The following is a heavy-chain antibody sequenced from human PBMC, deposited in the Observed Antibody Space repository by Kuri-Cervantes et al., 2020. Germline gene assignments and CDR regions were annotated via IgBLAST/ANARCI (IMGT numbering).Heavy chain of an antibody. CDR2: IYPGDSDT. CDR1: GYSFTSYW. D-gene: IGHD6-19*01. Sequence: KVSCKGSGYSFTSYWIGWVRQMPGKGLEWMGIIYPGDSDTRSSPSFQGQVTISADKSISTAYLQWSSLKASDTAIYYCARRAAVAEFVDYWGQGTLVTVSS. CDR3: ARRAAVAEFVDY. V-gene: IGHV5-51*01. J-gene: IGHJ4*02.